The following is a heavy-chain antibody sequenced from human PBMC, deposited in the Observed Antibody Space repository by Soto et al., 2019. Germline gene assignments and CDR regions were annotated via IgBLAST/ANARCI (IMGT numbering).Heavy chain of an antibody. CDR1: GFTFSNYA. V-gene: IGHV3-23*01. CDR3: AKVIGSRFEYYFDY. Sequence: EVHLLQSGGGLVQPGASLRLSCAASGFTFSNYAMSWVRQAPGKGLEWVSAIRGSGDSTYYADSVKGRFTISRDSSEDTLYLQMNSLRAEDTAIYYCAKVIGSRFEYYFDYWGQGTLVTVSS. CDR2: IRGSGDST. J-gene: IGHJ4*02. D-gene: IGHD2-2*01.